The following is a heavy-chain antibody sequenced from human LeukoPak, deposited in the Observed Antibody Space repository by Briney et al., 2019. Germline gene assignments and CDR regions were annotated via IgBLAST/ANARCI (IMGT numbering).Heavy chain of an antibody. V-gene: IGHV3-43*01. CDR3: AKELDTMFFDY. J-gene: IGHJ4*02. CDR2: AGWAGGTT. Sequence: GGSLRLSCATSGFNFDRYTIHWVRQAPGKGLEWVSPAGWAGGTTFYSDSVRGRVTISRDSGRKSVYLQMNSLTTDDTAFYFCAKELDTMFFDYWGQGALVTVSS. D-gene: IGHD3-10*02. CDR1: GFNFDRYT.